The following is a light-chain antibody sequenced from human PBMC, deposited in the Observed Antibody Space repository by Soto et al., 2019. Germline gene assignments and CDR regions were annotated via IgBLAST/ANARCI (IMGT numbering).Light chain of an antibody. Sequence: QSALTQPRSVSGSPGQSVIISCTGTNSDVGSYDYVSWYHQHPGKAPKLMIYDVNKRPSGVPDRFSGSKSGNTASLTISGLQAEDEADYFCCSYAGSYTWVFGGGTKVTVL. J-gene: IGLJ3*02. CDR1: NSDVGSYDY. CDR3: CSYAGSYTWV. CDR2: DVN. V-gene: IGLV2-11*01.